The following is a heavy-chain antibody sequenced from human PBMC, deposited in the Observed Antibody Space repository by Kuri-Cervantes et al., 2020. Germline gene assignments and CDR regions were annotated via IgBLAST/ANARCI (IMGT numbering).Heavy chain of an antibody. CDR3: AMGIQYYYDSSGYHSWFDP. Sequence: ASVKVSCKASGYTFTSYYMHWVRQAPGQGLEWMGIINPSGGSTSYAQKFQGRVTMTRDTSTSTVYMELSSLRSEDTAVYCCAMGIQYYYDSSGYHSWFDPWGQGTLVTVSS. CDR1: GYTFTSYY. V-gene: IGHV1-46*01. CDR2: INPSGGST. D-gene: IGHD3-22*01. J-gene: IGHJ5*02.